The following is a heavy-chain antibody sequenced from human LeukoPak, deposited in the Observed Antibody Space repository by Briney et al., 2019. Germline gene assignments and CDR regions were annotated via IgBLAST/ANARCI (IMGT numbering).Heavy chain of an antibody. J-gene: IGHJ4*02. D-gene: IGHD4-17*01. CDR2: ISSGSSYI. Sequence: GGSLRLSCAASGFSFSSYNMNWVRQAPGKGLEWVSSISSGSSYIYYADSLKGRFTISRDNAKNSLYLQMNSLRAEDTAVYYCARETTVTLDYWGQGTLVTVSS. CDR3: ARETTVTLDY. CDR1: GFSFSSYN. V-gene: IGHV3-21*01.